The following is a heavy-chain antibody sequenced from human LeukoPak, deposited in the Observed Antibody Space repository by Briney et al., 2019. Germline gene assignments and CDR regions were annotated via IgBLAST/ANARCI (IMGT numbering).Heavy chain of an antibody. CDR1: GFTFSNRA. CDR3: ANEIRPNDY. J-gene: IGHJ4*02. CDR2: ISIGGERT. D-gene: IGHD3-10*01. Sequence: GGSLGLSCVVSGFTFSNRAMSWVRQAPGKGLEWISAISIGGERTYYADSVKGRFSISRDNSKNTLYLQMNGLRAGDTAIYYCANEIRPNDYWGQGTLVTVSS. V-gene: IGHV3-23*01.